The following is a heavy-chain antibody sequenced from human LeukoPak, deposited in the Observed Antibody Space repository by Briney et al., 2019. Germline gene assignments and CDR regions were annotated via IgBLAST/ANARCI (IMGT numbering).Heavy chain of an antibody. D-gene: IGHD5-18*01. CDR3: AKDPHYSYGYYFDY. CDR1: GFTLSTYG. J-gene: IGHJ4*02. CDR2: IRYDGSNK. V-gene: IGHV3-30*02. Sequence: GGSLRLSCAASGFTLSTYGMHWVRQAPGKGLEWVAFIRYDGSNKYYTDSVKGRFTISRDNSKNTLYLQMSSLRAEDTAVYYCAKDPHYSYGYYFDYWGQGTLVTVSS.